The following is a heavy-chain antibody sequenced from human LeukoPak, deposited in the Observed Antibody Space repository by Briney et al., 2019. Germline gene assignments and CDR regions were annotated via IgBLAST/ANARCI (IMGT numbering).Heavy chain of an antibody. CDR3: ARDHSGDGYNFDY. D-gene: IGHD5-24*01. V-gene: IGHV3-53*01. Sequence: GGSLRLSCAASGFTVSSNYMSWVRQAPGKGLEWVSVIYSGGSTYYADSVKGRFTISRDNSKNTLYLQMNSLRAEDTAVYYCARDHSGDGYNFDYWGRGTLVTVSS. CDR2: IYSGGST. J-gene: IGHJ4*02. CDR1: GFTVSSNY.